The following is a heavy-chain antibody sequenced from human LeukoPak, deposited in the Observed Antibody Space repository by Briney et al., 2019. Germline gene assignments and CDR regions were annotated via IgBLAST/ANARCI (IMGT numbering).Heavy chain of an antibody. V-gene: IGHV3-30*18. J-gene: IGHJ6*02. D-gene: IGHD3-22*01. CDR3: AKDTTMIVVDRPGGYYYYSMDV. CDR2: ISYDGSNK. Sequence: PGGSLRLSCAASGFTFSSYGMHWVRQAPGKGLEWVAVISYDGSNKYYADSVKGRFTISRDNSKNTLYLQMNSLRAEDTAVYYCAKDTTMIVVDRPGGYYYYSMDVWGQGTTVTVSS. CDR1: GFTFSSYG.